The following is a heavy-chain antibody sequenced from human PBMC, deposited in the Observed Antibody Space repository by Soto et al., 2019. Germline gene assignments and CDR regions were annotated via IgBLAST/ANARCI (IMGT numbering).Heavy chain of an antibody. D-gene: IGHD2-21*01. V-gene: IGHV3-15*01. CDR2: IKSKTDGGTT. CDR1: GFTFSNAW. Sequence: GGSLRLSCAASGFTFSNAWMSWVRQAPGKGLEWVGRIKSKTDGGTTDYAAPVKGRFTISRDDSKNTLYLQMNRLKTEHPAVYYCTTCGSIVVVIDDAFDIWGQGTMVTVSS. J-gene: IGHJ3*02. CDR3: TTCGSIVVVIDDAFDI.